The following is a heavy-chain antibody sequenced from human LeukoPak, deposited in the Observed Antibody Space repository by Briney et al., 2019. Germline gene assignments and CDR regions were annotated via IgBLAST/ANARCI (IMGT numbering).Heavy chain of an antibody. CDR1: GYTFTSYD. CDR2: MNPNSGNT. CDR3: ASRYCSGGSCYSFDY. Sequence: GASVKVSCKASGYTFTSYDINWVRQATGQGLEWMGWMNPNSGNTGYAQKFQGRVTITGNTSISTAYMELSSLRSEDTAVYYCASRYCSGGSCYSFDYWGQGTLVTVSS. J-gene: IGHJ4*02. V-gene: IGHV1-8*03. D-gene: IGHD2-15*01.